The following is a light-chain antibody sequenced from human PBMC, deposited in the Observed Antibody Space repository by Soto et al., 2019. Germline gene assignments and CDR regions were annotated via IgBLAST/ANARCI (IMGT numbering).Light chain of an antibody. CDR1: QTIDNY. V-gene: IGKV1-39*01. CDR3: QQSYSTPT. J-gene: IGKJ4*01. CDR2: SAS. Sequence: DIQMTQSPSSLSASVGDRVTITCRASQTIDNYLNWYQQKPGKAPKLLIYSASTLQSGAPSRFSGSGSGTDFTLTISSLQSEDFAIYYCQQSYSTPTFGGGTKVEIK.